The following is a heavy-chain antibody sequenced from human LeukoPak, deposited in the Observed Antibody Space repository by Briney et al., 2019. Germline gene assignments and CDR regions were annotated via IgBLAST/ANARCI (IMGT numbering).Heavy chain of an antibody. V-gene: IGHV4-39*01. CDR1: GGSISSSSYY. D-gene: IGHD6-19*01. CDR2: IYYSGST. CDR3: ANTGGSSGWYLKPYFDY. J-gene: IGHJ4*02. Sequence: ASETLSLTCTVSGGSISSSSYYWGWIRQPPGKGLEWIGSIYYSGSTYYNPSLKSRVTISVDTSKNQFSLKLSSVTAADTAVYYCANTGGSSGWYLKPYFDYWGQGTLVTVSS.